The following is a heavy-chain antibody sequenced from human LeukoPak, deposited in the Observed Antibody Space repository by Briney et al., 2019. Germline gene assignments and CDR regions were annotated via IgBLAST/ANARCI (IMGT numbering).Heavy chain of an antibody. V-gene: IGHV3-30*04. Sequence: GRSLRLSCAASGFTFSSYAMHWVRQAPGKGLEWVAVISYDGSNKYYADSVKGRFTISRDNSKNTLYLQMNSLRAEDTAVYYCARDKGSIAAAGTIDYWGQGTLVTVPS. D-gene: IGHD6-13*01. CDR3: ARDKGSIAAAGTIDY. CDR1: GFTFSSYA. J-gene: IGHJ4*02. CDR2: ISYDGSNK.